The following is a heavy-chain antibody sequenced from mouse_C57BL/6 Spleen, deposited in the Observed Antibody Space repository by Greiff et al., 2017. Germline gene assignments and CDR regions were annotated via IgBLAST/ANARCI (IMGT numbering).Heavy chain of an antibody. CDR2: IYPRSGNT. D-gene: IGHD1-1*01. V-gene: IGHV1-81*01. Sequence: VMLVESGAELARPGASVKLSCKASGYTFTSYGISWVKQRTGQGLEWIGEIYPRSGNTYYNEKFKGKATLTADKSSSTAYMELRSLTSEDSAVYFCAKPTVVATEYFDYWGQGTTLTVSS. CDR3: AKPTVVATEYFDY. J-gene: IGHJ2*01. CDR1: GYTFTSYG.